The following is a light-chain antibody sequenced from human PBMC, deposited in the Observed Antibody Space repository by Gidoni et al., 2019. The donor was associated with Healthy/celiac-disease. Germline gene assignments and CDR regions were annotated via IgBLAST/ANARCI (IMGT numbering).Light chain of an antibody. CDR3: AVWDDSLSGPNWV. J-gene: IGLJ3*02. V-gene: IGLV1-47*01. CDR1: SSNIGSNY. Sequence: SVLTQPPSPSGTPGQRFTISCSGSSSNIGSNYVYWYQQLPGTAPKLLIHRNNQRPSGVPDRFSGSKSGTSASLAISGLRSEDEADYYCAVWDDSLSGPNWVFGGGTKLTVL. CDR2: RNN.